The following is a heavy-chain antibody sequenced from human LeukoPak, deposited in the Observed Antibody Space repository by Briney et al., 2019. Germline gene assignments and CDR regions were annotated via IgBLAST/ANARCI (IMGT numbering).Heavy chain of an antibody. CDR1: GGSFSGYY. V-gene: IGHV4-34*01. CDR2: INHSGST. CDR3: ARGRSGSYILY. Sequence: PSGTLSLTCAVYGGSFSGYYWSWIRQPPGKGLEWIGEINHSGSTNYYPSLKSRVTISVDTSKNQFSLKLSSVTAADTAVYYCARGRSGSYILYWGQGTLVTVSS. J-gene: IGHJ4*02. D-gene: IGHD1-26*01.